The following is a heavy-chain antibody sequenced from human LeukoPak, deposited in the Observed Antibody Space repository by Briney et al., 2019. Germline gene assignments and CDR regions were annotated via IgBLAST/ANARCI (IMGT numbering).Heavy chain of an antibody. CDR2: INSDGSST. Sequence: PGGSLRLSCAASGFTFSSYCMHWVRQAPGEGVVWVSRINSDGSSTSYADSVKGRFTISRDNAKNTLYLQMHSLRIEDTAVYYCARVGYCSSTSCYVVHAWGQGTLVTVSS. CDR1: GFTFSSYC. V-gene: IGHV3-74*01. D-gene: IGHD2-2*01. CDR3: ARVGYCSSTSCYVVHA. J-gene: IGHJ5*02.